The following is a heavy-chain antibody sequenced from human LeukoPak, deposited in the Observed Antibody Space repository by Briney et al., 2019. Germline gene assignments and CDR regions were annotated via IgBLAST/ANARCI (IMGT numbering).Heavy chain of an antibody. CDR1: GYTFTELS. V-gene: IGHV1-24*01. CDR3: ATEGVEGIVVVPVLGC. Sequence: AAGTVCFKGSGYTFTELSMHLVRHPPGKGLGWMGGFDLEDGESIYSHELQARVTMTEDTSTDTAYMELSSLRSEDRAVYYCATEGVEGIVVVPVLGCWGQGTLVTVSS. J-gene: IGHJ4*02. CDR2: FDLEDGES. D-gene: IGHD2-2*01.